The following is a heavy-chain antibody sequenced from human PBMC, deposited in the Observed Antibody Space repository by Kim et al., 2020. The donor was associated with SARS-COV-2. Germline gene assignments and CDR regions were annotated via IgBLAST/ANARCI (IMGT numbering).Heavy chain of an antibody. D-gene: IGHD7-27*01. J-gene: IGHJ4*01. CDR2: ISGNSITT. CDR3: AKAPLPSGPNTFDS. V-gene: IGHV3-23*01. Sequence: GGSLRLSCAASGFMFDTYSMSWVRQAPGKGLEWVSTISGNSITTNYADSVRGRFTISRDNSKSSLYLQMNRLTPEDTAVYYCAKAPLPSGPNTFDSW. CDR1: GFMFDTYS.